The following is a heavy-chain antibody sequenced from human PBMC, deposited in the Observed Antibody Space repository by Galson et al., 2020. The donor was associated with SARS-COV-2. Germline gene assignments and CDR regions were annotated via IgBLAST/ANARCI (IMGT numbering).Heavy chain of an antibody. Sequence: SCAASGFTFSTYSMNWVRQAPGKGLEWVSYIISSSSYIYYADSVKGRFTVSRDNAKNSLYLQMNNLRAEDTAVYYCASGSTGPWGQGTLVTVSS. CDR3: ASGSTGP. J-gene: IGHJ5*02. D-gene: IGHD2-2*01. V-gene: IGHV3-21*01. CDR2: IISSSSYI. CDR1: GFTFSTYS.